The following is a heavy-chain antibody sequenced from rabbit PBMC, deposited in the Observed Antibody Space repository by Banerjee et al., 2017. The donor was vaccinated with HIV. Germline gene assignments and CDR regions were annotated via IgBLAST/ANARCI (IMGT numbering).Heavy chain of an antibody. J-gene: IGHJ6*01. Sequence: QEQLVESGGDLVKPEGSLTLTCTASGFSFSSGYDMCWVRQAPGKGLEWIGYIDPVFGSTYYASWVNGRFTISSHNAQNTLYLQLNSLTAADTATHFCVRDPRHYVSGWGNRLDLWGPGTLVTVS. CDR1: GFSFSSGYD. V-gene: IGHV1S45*01. D-gene: IGHD4-1*01. CDR2: IDPVFGST. CDR3: VRDPRHYVSGWGNRLDL.